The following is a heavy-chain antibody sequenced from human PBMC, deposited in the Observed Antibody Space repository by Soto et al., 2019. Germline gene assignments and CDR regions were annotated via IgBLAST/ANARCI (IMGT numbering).Heavy chain of an antibody. CDR2: IFYSGSS. Sequence: SETLSLTCTVSGGSINNYYWSWIRQPPGKGLEWIGSIFYSGSSDYNPSLKSRVTISLDTSKNQFSLKLSSVTAADTAVYYCARHSWELRKTFDYWGQGTLVTVSS. CDR3: ARHSWELRKTFDY. D-gene: IGHD1-7*01. J-gene: IGHJ4*01. CDR1: GGSINNYY. V-gene: IGHV4-59*08.